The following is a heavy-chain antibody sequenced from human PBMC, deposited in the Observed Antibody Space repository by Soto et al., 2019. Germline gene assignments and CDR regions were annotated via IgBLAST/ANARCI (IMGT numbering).Heavy chain of an antibody. CDR3: ARGLDGSYSLDWFDS. J-gene: IGHJ5*01. V-gene: IGHV4-34*01. Sequence: KASETLSLTCAVYGGSFSGYYWGWIRQPPGKGLEWIGEINHSGSTNYNPSLKSRVTISVDTSKNQFSLKLSSVTAADTAVYYCARGLDGSYSLDWFDSWGQGTLVTVSS. D-gene: IGHD5-18*01. CDR1: GGSFSGYY. CDR2: INHSGST.